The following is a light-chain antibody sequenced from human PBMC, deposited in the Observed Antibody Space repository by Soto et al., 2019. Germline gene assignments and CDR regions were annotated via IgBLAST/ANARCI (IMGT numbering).Light chain of an antibody. Sequence: QSVLTQPASVSGSPGQSITISCTGTSSDVGGYNYVSWYQQHPGEAPKLMIYEVSNRPSGVSNRFSGSKSGNTASLTISGLQGEDEADYYRSSYASSSTGVFGTGTKLTVL. CDR1: SSDVGGYNY. V-gene: IGLV2-14*01. CDR3: SSYASSSTGV. J-gene: IGLJ1*01. CDR2: EVS.